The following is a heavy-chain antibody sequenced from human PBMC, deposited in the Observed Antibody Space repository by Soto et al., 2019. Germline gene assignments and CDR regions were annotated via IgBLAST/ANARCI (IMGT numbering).Heavy chain of an antibody. CDR3: ARGTAPAFEFDY. CDR1: GFTFSSYA. J-gene: IGHJ4*02. CDR2: ISYDGSNK. V-gene: IGHV3-30-3*01. Sequence: GGSLRLSCAASGFTFSSYAMHWVRQAPGKGLEWVAVISYDGSNKYYADSVKGRFTISRDNSKNTLYLQMNSLRAEDTAVYYCARGTAPAFEFDYWGQGTLVTVSS. D-gene: IGHD5-18*01.